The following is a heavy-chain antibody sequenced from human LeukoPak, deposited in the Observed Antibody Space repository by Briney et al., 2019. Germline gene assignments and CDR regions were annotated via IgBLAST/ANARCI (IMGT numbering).Heavy chain of an antibody. Sequence: ASVKVSCKVSGYMLHELSMHWVRQAPGKGLEWMGGFDPVDGETIYAQKFQGRVTMTEDTSTDTAYMELSSLRSEDTAVYYCATGWELPDYWGQGTLVTVSS. CDR1: GYMLHELS. D-gene: IGHD1-26*01. CDR2: FDPVDGET. V-gene: IGHV1-24*01. J-gene: IGHJ4*02. CDR3: ATGWELPDY.